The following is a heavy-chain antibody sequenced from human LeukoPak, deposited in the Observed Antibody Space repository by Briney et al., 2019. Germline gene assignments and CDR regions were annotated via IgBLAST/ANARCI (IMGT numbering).Heavy chain of an antibody. CDR2: IESDGSRT. CDR1: GFTFSNCW. V-gene: IGHV3-74*01. D-gene: IGHD4-11*01. J-gene: IGHJ4*01. CDR3: VRSAFLTTEFYFDY. Sequence: PGGSLRLSCAASGFTFSNCWMHWVRQAPGKGLEWVSRIESDGSRTRYADSVKGRFTISRDNAKNTLYLQMNSLSAEDTAVYYCVRSAFLTTEFYFDYWGHGTLVTVSS.